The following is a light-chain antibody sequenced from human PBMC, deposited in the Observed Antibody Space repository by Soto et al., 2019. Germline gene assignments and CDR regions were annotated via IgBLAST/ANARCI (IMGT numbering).Light chain of an antibody. Sequence: QCALTQPASVSGSPGQSITISCTGTSSDVGGYNYVSWYQHHPGKAPKLMIYDVSNRPSGVSNRFSGSKSGNTASLTISGLQPEDEADYYCCSYTTSNTRQIVFGTGTKLTVL. V-gene: IGLV2-14*03. CDR3: CSYTTSNTRQIV. CDR1: SSDVGGYNY. J-gene: IGLJ1*01. CDR2: DVS.